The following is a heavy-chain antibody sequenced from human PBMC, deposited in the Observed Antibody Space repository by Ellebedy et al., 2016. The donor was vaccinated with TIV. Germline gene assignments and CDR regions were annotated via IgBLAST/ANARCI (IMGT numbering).Heavy chain of an antibody. Sequence: ASVKVSCXASGYTFTRHHVHWVRQAPGQRLEWMGWINTANGNTKYSQKFQGRVTITRDTSASTAYMELSSLRSADTAVYYCARDRRSYRDADFYPGQYWGQGTLVNISS. CDR2: INTANGNT. J-gene: IGHJ4*02. V-gene: IGHV1-3*04. CDR1: GYTFTRHH. CDR3: ARDRRSYRDADFYPGQY. D-gene: IGHD2-21*02.